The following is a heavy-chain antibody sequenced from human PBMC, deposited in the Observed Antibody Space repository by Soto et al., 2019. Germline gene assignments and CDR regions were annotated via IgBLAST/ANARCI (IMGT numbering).Heavy chain of an antibody. CDR2: ISSSSSYI. CDR1: GFTFSSYS. D-gene: IGHD2-2*01. CDR3: ASLRYCSSTSCPRNDY. J-gene: IGHJ4*02. V-gene: IGHV3-21*01. Sequence: GGSLRLSCAASGFTFSSYSMNWVRQAPGKGLEWVSSISSSSSYIYYADSMKGRFTISRDNAKNSLYLQMNSLRAEDTAVYYCASLRYCSSTSCPRNDYWGQGTLVTVSS.